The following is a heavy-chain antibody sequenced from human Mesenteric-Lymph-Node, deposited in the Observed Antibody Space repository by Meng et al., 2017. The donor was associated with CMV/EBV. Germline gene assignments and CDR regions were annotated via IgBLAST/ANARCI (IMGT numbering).Heavy chain of an antibody. CDR3: ARDGAFDI. J-gene: IGHJ3*02. CDR2: VIYDGSNK. V-gene: IGHV3-30*04. CDR1: GFTFSTYA. Sequence: GESLKISCAASGFTFSTYAMHWVRQAPGKGLEWVSVVIYDGSNKYYGDSVKGRFTISRDNSKNTLYLQMNSLRPEDTAVYYCARDGAFDIWGQGTMVTVSS.